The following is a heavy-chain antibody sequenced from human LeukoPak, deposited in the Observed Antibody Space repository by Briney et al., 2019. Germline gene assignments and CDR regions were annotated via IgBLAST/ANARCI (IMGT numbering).Heavy chain of an antibody. V-gene: IGHV4-39*01. CDR1: GGSISSGSYY. CDR2: IYYSGST. J-gene: IGHJ5*02. Sequence: PSETLSLTCTVSGGSISSGSYYWGWIRQPPGKGLEWIGSIYYSGSTYYNPSLKSRVTISVDTSKNQFSLKLSSVTAADTAVYYCARHKRPNWFDPWGQGTLVTVSS. CDR3: ARHKRPNWFDP.